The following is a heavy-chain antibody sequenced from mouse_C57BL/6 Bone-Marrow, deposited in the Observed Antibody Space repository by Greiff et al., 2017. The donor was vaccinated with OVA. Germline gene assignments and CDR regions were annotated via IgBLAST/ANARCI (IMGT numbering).Heavy chain of an antibody. CDR1: GFTFSSYA. CDR3: ARAAQAGMRDY. D-gene: IGHD3-2*02. V-gene: IGHV5-4*03. J-gene: IGHJ2*01. Sequence: DVMLVESGGGLVKPGGSLKLSCAASGFTFSSYAMSWVRQTPEKRLEWVATISDGGSYTYYPDNVKGRFTISRDNAKNNLYLQMSHLKSEDTAMYYCARAAQAGMRDYWGQGTTLTVSS. CDR2: ISDGGSYT.